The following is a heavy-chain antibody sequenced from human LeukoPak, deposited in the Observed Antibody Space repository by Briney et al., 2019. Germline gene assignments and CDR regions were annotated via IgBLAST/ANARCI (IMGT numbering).Heavy chain of an antibody. CDR1: GYSISSGYY. CDR2: IYHSGST. J-gene: IGHJ3*02. Sequence: SETLSLTCTVSGYSISSGYYWGWIRQPPGKGLEWIGSIYHSGSTYYNPSLKSRVTISVDTSKNQFSLKLSSVTAADTAVYYCARVTPATDAFDIWGQGTMVTVSS. V-gene: IGHV4-38-2*02. D-gene: IGHD6-25*01. CDR3: ARVTPATDAFDI.